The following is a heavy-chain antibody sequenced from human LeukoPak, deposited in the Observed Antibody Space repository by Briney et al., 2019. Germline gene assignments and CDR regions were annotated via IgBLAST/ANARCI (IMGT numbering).Heavy chain of an antibody. CDR1: GFTFSSYA. D-gene: IGHD6-25*01. J-gene: IGHJ4*02. Sequence: GGSLRLSCAASGFTFSSYAMHWVRQAPGKGLEWWAVISYDGSNKYYADSVKGRFTISRDNSKNTLYLQMNSLRAEDTAVYYCARDQIASRLDYWGQGTLVTVSS. CDR3: ARDQIASRLDY. V-gene: IGHV3-30-3*01. CDR2: ISYDGSNK.